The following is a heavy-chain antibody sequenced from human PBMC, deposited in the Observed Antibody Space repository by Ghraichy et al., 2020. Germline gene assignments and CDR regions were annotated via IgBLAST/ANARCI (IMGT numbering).Heavy chain of an antibody. CDR2: ISSNGGST. D-gene: IGHD3-22*01. J-gene: IGHJ4*02. V-gene: IGHV3-64D*06. CDR1: GFTFSSYA. CDR3: VKDALYYYDSSGHFDY. Sequence: GGSLRLSCSASGFTFSSYAMHWVRQAPGKGLEYVSVISSNGGSTSYADSVKGRFTISRDNSKNTLYLQMSSQRAEDTAVYYCVKDALYYYDSSGHFDYWGQGTLVTVSS.